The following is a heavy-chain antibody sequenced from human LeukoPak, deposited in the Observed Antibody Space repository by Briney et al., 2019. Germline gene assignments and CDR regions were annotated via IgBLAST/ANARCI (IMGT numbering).Heavy chain of an antibody. V-gene: IGHV3-23*01. CDR3: ARDASSGWSNDAFDI. D-gene: IGHD6-19*01. Sequence: GGSLRLSCSASGFTFSSFAMNWVRQAPGKGLEWVSIISGYGDTTYYTDAVKGRFTISRDNAKNTLYLQMNSLRAEDTAVYYCARDASSGWSNDAFDIWGQGTMVTVSS. J-gene: IGHJ3*02. CDR2: ISGYGDTT. CDR1: GFTFSSFA.